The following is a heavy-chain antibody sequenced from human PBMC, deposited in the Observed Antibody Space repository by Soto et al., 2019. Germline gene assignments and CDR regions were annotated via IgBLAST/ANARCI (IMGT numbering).Heavy chain of an antibody. D-gene: IGHD1-26*01. CDR3: AKDSGGSYSVYGMDV. J-gene: IGHJ6*02. CDR1: GFTFSSYS. V-gene: IGHV3-21*01. Sequence: EVQLVESGGGLVKPGGSLRLSCAASGFTFSSYSMNWVRQAPGKGLEWVSSISSSSSYIYYADSVKGRFTISRDNAKNTLYLQMNSLRAEDTAVYYCAKDSGGSYSVYGMDVWGQGTTVTVSS. CDR2: ISSSSSYI.